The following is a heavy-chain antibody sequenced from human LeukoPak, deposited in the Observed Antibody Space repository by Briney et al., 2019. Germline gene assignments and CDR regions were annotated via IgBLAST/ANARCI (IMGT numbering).Heavy chain of an antibody. V-gene: IGHV4-39*07. CDR3: ARDAGYSSGWGYYYYYYYMDV. Sequence: SETLSLTCTVSGGSISSYYWGWTRQPPGKGLEWIGSIYYSGSTYYNPSLKSRVTISVDTSKNQFSLKLSSVTAADTAVYYCARDAGYSSGWGYYYYYYYMDVWGKGTTVTVSS. J-gene: IGHJ6*03. CDR2: IYYSGST. D-gene: IGHD6-19*01. CDR1: GGSISSYY.